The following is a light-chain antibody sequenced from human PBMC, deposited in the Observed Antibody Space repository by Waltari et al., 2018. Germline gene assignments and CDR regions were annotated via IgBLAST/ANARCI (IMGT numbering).Light chain of an antibody. CDR1: SSDVGNYNL. J-gene: IGLJ2*01. CDR2: EGN. V-gene: IGLV2-23*01. CDR3: CSYAGSATLV. Sequence: QSALTQSASVSGSPGQSITISCTGSSSDVGNYNLVSWYQQYPGKAPKLILYEGNKRPSGVSDRFSDSKSGNTASLTISGLRAEDEAHYYCCSYAGSATLVFGGGTKLTVL.